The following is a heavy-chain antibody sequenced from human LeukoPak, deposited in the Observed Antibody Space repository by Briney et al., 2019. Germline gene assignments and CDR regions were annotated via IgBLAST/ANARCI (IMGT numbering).Heavy chain of an antibody. V-gene: IGHV3-21*01. CDR3: ARDLSSGWSLDH. CDR1: GFTFSTYA. D-gene: IGHD6-19*01. CDR2: ITSSSSYI. J-gene: IGHJ4*02. Sequence: GGSLRLSCAASGFTFSTYAMNWVRQAPGKGLEWVSSITSSSSYIYYADSVKGRFTISRDNAKNSLYLQMNGLRAEDTAVYYCARDLSSGWSLDHWGQGTLVNVSS.